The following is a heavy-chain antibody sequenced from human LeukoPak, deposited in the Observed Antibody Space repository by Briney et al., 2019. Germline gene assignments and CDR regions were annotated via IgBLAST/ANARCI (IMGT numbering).Heavy chain of an antibody. V-gene: IGHV3-15*01. CDR3: HLWFGELSDFDY. CDR2: IKSKTDGGTT. Sequence: GGSLRLSCAASGFTFSNAWMSWVRQAPGKGLEWVGRIKSKTDGGTTDYAAPVKGRFTISRDDSKNTLYLQMNSLKTEDTAVYYCHLWFGELSDFDYWGQGTLVTVSS. D-gene: IGHD3-10*01. CDR1: GFTFSNAW. J-gene: IGHJ4*02.